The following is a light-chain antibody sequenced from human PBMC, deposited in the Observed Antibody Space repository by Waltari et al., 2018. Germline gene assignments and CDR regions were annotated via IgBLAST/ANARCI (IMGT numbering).Light chain of an antibody. V-gene: IGKV3-15*01. CDR1: QSISSN. Sequence: EIVVTQSPATLSVSPGDRAILTCRASQSISSNLAWFQQKPGQSPRLLIYGASARASRVPARFSGSGSGTEFPLTITSLQSEDFAVYYCQQYHALPPSTFGQGTRV. CDR2: GAS. CDR3: QQYHALPPST. J-gene: IGKJ1*01.